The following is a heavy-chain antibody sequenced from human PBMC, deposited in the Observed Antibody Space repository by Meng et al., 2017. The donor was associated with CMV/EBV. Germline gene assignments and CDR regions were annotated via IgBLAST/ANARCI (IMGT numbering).Heavy chain of an antibody. Sequence: GGSLRLSCAASGFTFSSYEMNWVRQAPGKGLEWVSYISSSGSTIYYADSVKGRFTISRDNAKNTLYLQMNSLRAEDTAVYYCARGGANMVRGLLDWFDPWGQGTLVTVSS. V-gene: IGHV3-48*03. CDR2: ISSSGSTI. CDR1: GFTFSSYE. D-gene: IGHD3-10*01. J-gene: IGHJ5*02. CDR3: ARGGANMVRGLLDWFDP.